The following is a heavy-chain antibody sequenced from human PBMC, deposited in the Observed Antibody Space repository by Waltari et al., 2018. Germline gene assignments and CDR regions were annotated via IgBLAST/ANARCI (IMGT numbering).Heavy chain of an antibody. J-gene: IGHJ6*02. Sequence: QVQLRESGPGLVKPSETLSLTCTVSGGSISSHYWSWIRQPPGKGLEWIGYIYYSGSTNYNPSLKSRVTISVDTSKNQFSLKLSSVTAADTAVYYCARLGYSGYDDYYYGMDVWGQGTTVTVSS. CDR1: GGSISSHY. V-gene: IGHV4-59*11. CDR2: IYYSGST. CDR3: ARLGYSGYDDYYYGMDV. D-gene: IGHD5-12*01.